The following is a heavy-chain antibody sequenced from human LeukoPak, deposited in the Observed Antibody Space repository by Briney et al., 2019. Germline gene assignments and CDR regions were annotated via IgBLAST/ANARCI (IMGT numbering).Heavy chain of an antibody. CDR1: GFTFSSYG. CDR3: AKEKRVVVTPPYFDY. D-gene: IGHD2-15*01. CDR2: IRYDGSNK. Sequence: GGSLRLSCAASGFTFSSYGMHWVRQAPGKGLEWVAFIRYDGSNKYYADSVKGRFTISRDNSKNTLYLQMSSLRAQDTAVYYCAKEKRVVVTPPYFDYWGQGTLVTVSS. V-gene: IGHV3-30*02. J-gene: IGHJ4*02.